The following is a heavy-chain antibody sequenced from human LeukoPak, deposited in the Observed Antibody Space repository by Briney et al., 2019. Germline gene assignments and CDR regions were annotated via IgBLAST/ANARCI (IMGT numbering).Heavy chain of an antibody. V-gene: IGHV3-30-3*01. J-gene: IGHJ4*02. CDR3: ARASGAVAGTDY. D-gene: IGHD6-19*01. Sequence: GRSLRLSCAASGFTFSSYAMHWVRQAPGKGLEWVAVISYDGSNKYYADSVKGRFTISRDNSKNTLYLQMNSLRAEDTAVYYCARASGAVAGTDYWGQGTLVTVSS. CDR2: ISYDGSNK. CDR1: GFTFSSYA.